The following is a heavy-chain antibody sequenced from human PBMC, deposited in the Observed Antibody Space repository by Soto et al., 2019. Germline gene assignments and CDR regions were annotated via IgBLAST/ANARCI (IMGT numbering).Heavy chain of an antibody. CDR3: ARSIVVVTALDY. CDR2: INAGHGNT. CDR1: GYTFTSYA. J-gene: IGHJ4*02. D-gene: IGHD2-21*02. Sequence: QVQLVQSGAEEKKPGASVKVSCKASGYTFTSYAMHWVRQAPGQRLEWTGWINAGHGNTKYSQKFQGRVTITRDTSASTAYMELSSLRSEDTAVYYCARSIVVVTALDYWGQGTLVTVSS. V-gene: IGHV1-3*05.